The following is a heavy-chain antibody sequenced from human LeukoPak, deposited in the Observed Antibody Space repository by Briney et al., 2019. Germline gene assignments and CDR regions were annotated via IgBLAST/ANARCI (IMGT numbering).Heavy chain of an antibody. D-gene: IGHD3-22*01. Sequence: PGGSLRLSCAASGFTFDDYGMHWVRQAPGKGLEWVSLIRRDGSSAEYSDSVKGRFTVSRDNRKTSVYLQMNSLRAEDTAVYYCARDSLPGYYDSSTDAFDIWGQGTMVTVSS. V-gene: IGHV3-43*02. J-gene: IGHJ3*02. CDR1: GFTFDDYG. CDR2: IRRDGSSA. CDR3: ARDSLPGYYDSSTDAFDI.